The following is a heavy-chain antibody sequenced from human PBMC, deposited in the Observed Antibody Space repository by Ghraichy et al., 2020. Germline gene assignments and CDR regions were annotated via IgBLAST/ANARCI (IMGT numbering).Heavy chain of an antibody. J-gene: IGHJ4*02. D-gene: IGHD3-10*01. Sequence: ESLNISCIVSGGSISGYYWTWIRQPPGKGLEWIAYKYFSGSTNYNPSLKSRITISVDTSKNQFSLKLTSVTTADTAVYYCVRGRGGSGSYYDNWGQGSLVIVSS. CDR3: VRGRGGSGSYYDN. CDR2: KYFSGST. CDR1: GGSISGYY. V-gene: IGHV4-59*01.